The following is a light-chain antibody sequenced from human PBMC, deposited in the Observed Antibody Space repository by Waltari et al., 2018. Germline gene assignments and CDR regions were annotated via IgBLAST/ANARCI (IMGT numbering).Light chain of an antibody. V-gene: IGLV6-57*03. CDR2: EDY. J-gene: IGLJ2*01. CDR3: HSYDTNQLGV. CDR1: SGSIDTNF. Sequence: FMLTQPHSVSESPGKTVTVSCTRSSGSIDTNFVQWYQQRPGRAPTTLLYEDYQRPSGVPDRFSGSIDSTSNSASLTISGLKPEDEAYYYCHSYDTNQLGVFGGGTKLTVL.